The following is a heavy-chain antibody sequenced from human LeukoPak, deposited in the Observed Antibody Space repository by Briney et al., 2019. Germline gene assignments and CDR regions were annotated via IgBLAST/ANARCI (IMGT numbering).Heavy chain of an antibody. CDR2: ISSSSSYT. D-gene: IGHD3-22*01. J-gene: IGHJ5*02. V-gene: IGHV3-11*05. CDR3: AREVVITKGWFDP. Sequence: GGSLRLSCAASGFTFSDYYMSWIRQAPGKGLEWVSYISSSSSYTNYADSVKGRFTISRDNAKNSLYLQMNSLRAEDTAVYYCAREVVITKGWFDPWGQGTLVTVSS. CDR1: GFTFSDYY.